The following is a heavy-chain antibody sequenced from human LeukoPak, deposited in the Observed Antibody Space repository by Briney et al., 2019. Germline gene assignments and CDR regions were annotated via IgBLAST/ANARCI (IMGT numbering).Heavy chain of an antibody. V-gene: IGHV4-39*07. CDR3: ARGGGSTVTTPVDY. J-gene: IGHJ4*02. D-gene: IGHD4-17*01. CDR2: MYYSGST. CDR1: GVSISSTSYY. Sequence: PSETLSLTCTVSGVSISSTSYYWGWIRQPPGKGLEWIGSMYYSGSTYYNPSLKSRVTISIDTSKNQFSLKLSSVTAADTAVYYCARGGGSTVTTPVDYWGQGTLVTVSS.